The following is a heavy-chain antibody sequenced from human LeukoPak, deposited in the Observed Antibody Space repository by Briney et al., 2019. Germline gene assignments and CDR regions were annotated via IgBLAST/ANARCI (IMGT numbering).Heavy chain of an antibody. Sequence: PGGSLRLSCTASGLIFRNYAMIWFRQAPRKGLEWVSTISGDGTETFYADSVKGRFTISRDNSKNTHYLQMSSLRAEDTGIYYCAKIPRYCSSTSCFGYWGQGTLVTVSS. D-gene: IGHD2-2*01. V-gene: IGHV3-23*01. CDR2: ISGDGTET. CDR3: AKIPRYCSSTSCFGY. CDR1: GLIFRNYA. J-gene: IGHJ4*02.